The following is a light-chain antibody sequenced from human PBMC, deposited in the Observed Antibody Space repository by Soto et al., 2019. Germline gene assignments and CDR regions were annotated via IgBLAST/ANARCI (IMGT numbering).Light chain of an antibody. V-gene: IGKV3-15*01. CDR1: QRVSSN. CDR3: PLYKNWLALT. Sequence: EIVMTQSPAPPSVSPGEKATPSCRARQRVSSNLAWYQQRPGQAPRLLIYGASTRATGIPARFSGSGSGTEFTLTISSLQSEDSAVYYCPLYKNWLALTFGGGTKVDIK. J-gene: IGKJ4*01. CDR2: GAS.